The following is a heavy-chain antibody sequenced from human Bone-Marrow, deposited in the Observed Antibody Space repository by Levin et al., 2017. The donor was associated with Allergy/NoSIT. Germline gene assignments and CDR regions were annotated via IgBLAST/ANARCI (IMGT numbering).Heavy chain of an antibody. D-gene: IGHD5-12*01. V-gene: IGHV1-2*06. CDR2: INPYTGDT. CDR1: EYTFTGYY. J-gene: IGHJ6*03. Sequence: ASVKVSCTASEYTFTGYYVNWVRQAPGQGLEWMGRINPYTGDTNYAHTFHGRVALTRDTSVDTAYLEVSGLTSNDTAVYFCARGGRYSGYDFGWGNYYYYMDVWGQGTTVTVSS. CDR3: ARGGRYSGYDFGWGNYYYYMDV.